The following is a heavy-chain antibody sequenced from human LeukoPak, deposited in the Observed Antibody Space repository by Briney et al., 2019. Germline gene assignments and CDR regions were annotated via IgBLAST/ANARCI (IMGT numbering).Heavy chain of an antibody. Sequence: GGSLRLSCAASGFTFDDYAMHWVRQAPGKGLEWVSGISWNSGSIGYADSVKGRFTISRDNAKNSLYLQMNSLRAEDTALYYCAKAKYCSSTSCYHFDYWGQGTLVTVSS. CDR1: GFTFDDYA. CDR3: AKAKYCSSTSCYHFDY. D-gene: IGHD2-2*01. V-gene: IGHV3-9*01. CDR2: ISWNSGSI. J-gene: IGHJ4*02.